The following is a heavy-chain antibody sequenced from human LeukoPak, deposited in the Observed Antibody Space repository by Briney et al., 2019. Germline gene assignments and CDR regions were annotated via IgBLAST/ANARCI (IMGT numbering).Heavy chain of an antibody. CDR2: IIPILGIA. D-gene: IGHD3-9*01. V-gene: IGHV1-69*02. CDR3: ARAPYDILTGYSLYYFDY. J-gene: IGHJ4*02. CDR1: GGTFSSYT. Sequence: GASVKVSRKASGGTFSSYTISWVRQAPGQGLEWMGRIIPILGIANYAQKFQGRVTITADKSTSTAYMELSSLRSEDTAVYYCARAPYDILTGYSLYYFDYWGQGTLVTVSS.